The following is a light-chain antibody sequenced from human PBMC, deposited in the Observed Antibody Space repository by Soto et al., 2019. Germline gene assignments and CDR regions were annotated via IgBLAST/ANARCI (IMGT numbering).Light chain of an antibody. CDR1: DSDVGGYNY. Sequence: QSALTQPASVSGSPGQSITISCTGTDSDVGGYNYVSWYQQHPGKAPKLMIYEVINRPSGVSNRFSGSKSANTASLTISGLQAEDEADYYCSSYISSSTLVFGGGTKLTVL. J-gene: IGLJ3*02. CDR3: SSYISSSTLV. CDR2: EVI. V-gene: IGLV2-14*03.